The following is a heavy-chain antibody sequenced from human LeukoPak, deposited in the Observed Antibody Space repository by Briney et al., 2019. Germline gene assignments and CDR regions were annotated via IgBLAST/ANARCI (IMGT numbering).Heavy chain of an antibody. Sequence: PGGSLRLSCAASGFTLSNDWTHWVRQAPGEGLVWVSRISSDGTNTLYADSVKGRFTISRDNARNTLHLQMNSLRADDTAVYYCVVGGGIYWGQGTLVTVS. CDR3: VVGGGIY. V-gene: IGHV3-74*03. J-gene: IGHJ4*02. CDR1: GFTLSNDW. CDR2: ISSDGTNT. D-gene: IGHD1-26*01.